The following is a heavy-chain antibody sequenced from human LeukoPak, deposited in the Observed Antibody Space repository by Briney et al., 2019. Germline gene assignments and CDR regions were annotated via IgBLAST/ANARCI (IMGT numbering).Heavy chain of an antibody. Sequence: GGSPRLSCAASGFAFYNYAMSWVRQAPGKGLEWVSGISGSGDSAYYTDSVKGRFTISRDNSKNTLYLQMSNLTAEDTAVYHCASQTRMQLWGYFDLWGQGALVIVSS. CDR1: GFAFYNYA. J-gene: IGHJ4*02. D-gene: IGHD5-18*01. V-gene: IGHV3-23*01. CDR2: ISGSGDSA. CDR3: ASQTRMQLWGYFDL.